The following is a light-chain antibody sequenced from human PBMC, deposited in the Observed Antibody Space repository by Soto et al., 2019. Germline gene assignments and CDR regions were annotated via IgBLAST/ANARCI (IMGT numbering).Light chain of an antibody. CDR1: QTISSW. CDR2: KAS. Sequence: DIQMTQSPSTLSASVVDRVTITFRASQTISSWLAWYQQKPGKAPKLLIYKASTLKSGVPSRFSGSGSGTEFTLTITSLQPDDFGVYYCQQYKSSSTFGRGTKVDIK. J-gene: IGKJ1*01. CDR3: QQYKSSST. V-gene: IGKV1-5*03.